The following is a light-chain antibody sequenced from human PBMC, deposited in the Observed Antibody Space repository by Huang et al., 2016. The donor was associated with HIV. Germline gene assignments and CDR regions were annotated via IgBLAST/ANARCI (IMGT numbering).Light chain of an antibody. CDR2: DAS. J-gene: IGKJ4*01. Sequence: DIQMTQSPSSLSASVGDIVTITCQANQDISNYLNWYQQKPGKAPKPLIYDASNLETGVPSRFSGSGSGTDFTFTISSLQPEDIATYYCQQYDNLLLTFGGGTKVEIK. V-gene: IGKV1-33*01. CDR1: QDISNY. CDR3: QQYDNLLLT.